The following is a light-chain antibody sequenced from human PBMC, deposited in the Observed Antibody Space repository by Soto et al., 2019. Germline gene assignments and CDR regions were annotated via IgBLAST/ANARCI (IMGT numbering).Light chain of an antibody. CDR3: QQYGSSPSIT. Sequence: EVVLTQSPVTLTLSPGERATLSCRASQSFRGLLAWYQQKPGQAPRLLIYDASSRATGIPDRFSGSGSGTDFTLTISRLEPEDFAVYYCQQYGSSPSITFGQGRLLEV. V-gene: IGKV3-20*01. J-gene: IGKJ5*01. CDR2: DAS. CDR1: QSFRGL.